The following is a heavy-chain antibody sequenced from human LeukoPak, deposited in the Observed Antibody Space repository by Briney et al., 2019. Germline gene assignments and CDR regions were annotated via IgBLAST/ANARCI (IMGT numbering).Heavy chain of an antibody. CDR3: ARAAGYYGSGSYLAL. J-gene: IGHJ4*02. CDR1: GGSISSYY. CDR2: IFYSGNT. Sequence: SETLSLTCTVSGGSISSYYWNWIRQPPGKGLEWIVYIFYSGNTKYNPSLRSRVSISVDTSKNQFSLKLSSVTAADTAVYYCARAAGYYGSGSYLALWGQGPLVTVSS. D-gene: IGHD3-10*01. V-gene: IGHV4-59*01.